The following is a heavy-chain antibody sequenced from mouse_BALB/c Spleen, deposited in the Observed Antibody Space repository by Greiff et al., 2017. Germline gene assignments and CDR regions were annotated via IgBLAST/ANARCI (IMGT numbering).Heavy chain of an antibody. CDR1: GFNIKDTY. V-gene: IGHV14-3*02. CDR2: VDPANDNT. Sequence: EVQLVESGAELVKPGASVKLSCTASGFNIKDTYMHWVKQRPEQGLEWIGRVDPANDNTKYDPKFQGKATITSDTSSNTAYLQLSSLTSEDTAVYYCARWAYGTMDYWGQGTSVTVSS. J-gene: IGHJ4*01. CDR3: ARWAYGTMDY. D-gene: IGHD1-1*01.